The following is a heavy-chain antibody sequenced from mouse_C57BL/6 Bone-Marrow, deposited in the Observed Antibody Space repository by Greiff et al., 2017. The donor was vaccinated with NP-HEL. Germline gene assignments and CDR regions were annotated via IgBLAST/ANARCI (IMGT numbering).Heavy chain of an antibody. V-gene: IGHV5-15*04. CDR3: ARRGGRGYFDY. D-gene: IGHD3-3*01. Sequence: EVKVVESGGGLVQPGGSLKLSCAASGFTFSDYGMAWVRQAPRTGPEWVAFISHLAYSIYYADTVTGRFTISRENAKNTLYLEMSSLRSEDTAMYYCARRGGRGYFDYWGQGTTLTVSS. CDR1: GFTFSDYG. CDR2: ISHLAYSI. J-gene: IGHJ2*01.